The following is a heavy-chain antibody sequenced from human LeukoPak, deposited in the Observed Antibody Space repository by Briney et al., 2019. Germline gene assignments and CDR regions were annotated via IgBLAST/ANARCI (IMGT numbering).Heavy chain of an antibody. J-gene: IGHJ4*02. CDR3: ARDPGYYDSSGYYYEGY. CDR2: IIPILGIA. D-gene: IGHD3-22*01. CDR1: GGTFISYA. Sequence: SVKVSCKASGGTFISYAISWVRQAPAQGLEWMGRIIPILGIANYAQKFQGRVTITADKSTSTAYMELSSLRSEDTAVYYCARDPGYYDSSGYYYEGYWGQGTLVTVSS. V-gene: IGHV1-69*04.